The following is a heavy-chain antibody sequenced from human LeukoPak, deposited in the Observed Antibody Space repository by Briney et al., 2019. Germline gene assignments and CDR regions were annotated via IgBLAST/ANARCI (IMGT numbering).Heavy chain of an antibody. Sequence: SETLSLTPTVSGGSISSSSYYWGWIRPPPGKGLEWVGSIYYSGRTYYNPSHKSRVTISVDTSKHQFSLKLSYVTAADTAVYYCARHVVGYSYDSSGGSLDYWGQGTLVTVSS. CDR3: ARHVVGYSYDSSGGSLDY. CDR1: GGSISSSSYY. V-gene: IGHV4-39*01. CDR2: IYYSGRT. J-gene: IGHJ4*02. D-gene: IGHD3-22*01.